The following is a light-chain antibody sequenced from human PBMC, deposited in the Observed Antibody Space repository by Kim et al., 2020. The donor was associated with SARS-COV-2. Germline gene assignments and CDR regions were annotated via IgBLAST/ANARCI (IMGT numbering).Light chain of an antibody. Sequence: AIQMTQSPSSLSASVGDRVTITCRASQGIRNDLGWYQQTPGKAPKLLIYAASSLQSGVSPRFSGSGSGTDFTLTISSLQPEDFATYYCLQDYTYPRTFGQGTKVDIK. V-gene: IGKV1-6*01. CDR3: LQDYTYPRT. CDR2: AAS. CDR1: QGIRND. J-gene: IGKJ1*01.